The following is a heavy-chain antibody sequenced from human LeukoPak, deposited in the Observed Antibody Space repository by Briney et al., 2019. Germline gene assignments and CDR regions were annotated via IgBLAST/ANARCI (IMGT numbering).Heavy chain of an antibody. CDR1: GFTFDDNA. Sequence: GRSLRLSCAASGFTFDDNAMHWVRQAPGKGLEWVSGISWNSGNIIYADSVKGRFTISRDNAKSSLYLQMNTLRAEDTALYYCAKAGGEIVRYSPGYFDYWGQGTLVTVSS. J-gene: IGHJ4*02. V-gene: IGHV3-9*01. CDR2: ISWNSGNI. CDR3: AKAGGEIVRYSPGYFDY. D-gene: IGHD3-9*01.